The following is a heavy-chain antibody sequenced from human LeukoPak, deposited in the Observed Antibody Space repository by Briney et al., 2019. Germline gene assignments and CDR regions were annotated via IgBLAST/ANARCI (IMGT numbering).Heavy chain of an antibody. D-gene: IGHD6-6*01. V-gene: IGHV3-13*01. CDR3: AREWRGIASHYHGMDV. CDR1: GFSFSDYD. Sequence: GGSLRLSCVASGFSFSDYDMYWVRQAAGRGLEWVSALGTNGDAYYLGSVRGRFTISRENVKNSLYLQRNSLGVEDTAVYYCAREWRGIASHYHGMDVWGQGTTVTVSS. J-gene: IGHJ6*02. CDR2: LGTNGDA.